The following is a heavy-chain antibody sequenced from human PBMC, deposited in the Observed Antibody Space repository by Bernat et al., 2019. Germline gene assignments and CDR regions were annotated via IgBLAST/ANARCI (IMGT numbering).Heavy chain of an antibody. D-gene: IGHD2-8*02. J-gene: IGHJ4*02. CDR2: ISGSGGST. CDR3: ARAKTDCTGGVCLDY. Sequence: EVQLVESGGVLVQPGGSLRLSCAASGFTFSSYAMSWVRQAPGKGLEWVSAISGSGGSTYYADSVKGRFTISRDNSKNTLYLQMNSLRAEDTAVYYFARAKTDCTGGVCLDYWGQGTLVTVSS. V-gene: IGHV3-23*04. CDR1: GFTFSSYA.